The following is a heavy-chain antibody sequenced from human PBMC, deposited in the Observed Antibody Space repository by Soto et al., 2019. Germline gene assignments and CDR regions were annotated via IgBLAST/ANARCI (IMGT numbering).Heavy chain of an antibody. J-gene: IGHJ6*02. Sequence: EASVKVSCKASGGTFSSYAISWVRQAPGQGLEWLGGIIPIFGTANYAQKFQGRVTITADESTSTAYMELSSLRSEDTAVYYCAKPSSGNYYYYGMDVWGQGTTVTVSS. CDR3: AKPSSGNYYYYGMDV. V-gene: IGHV1-69*13. CDR1: GGTFSSYA. CDR2: IIPIFGTA.